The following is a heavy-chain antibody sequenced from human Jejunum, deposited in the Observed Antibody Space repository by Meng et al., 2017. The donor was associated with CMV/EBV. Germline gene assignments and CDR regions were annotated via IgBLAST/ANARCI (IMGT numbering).Heavy chain of an antibody. Sequence: KASEYTFSDYYMQWVRQAPGQGLEWMGWINHQTGDTNYAPKFQGRVTMTRDMSINTVYMEVTRLRSDDTAVYYCAKDAGSYLDYYFDYWGQGTLVTVSS. D-gene: IGHD1-26*01. V-gene: IGHV1-2*02. CDR1: EYTFSDYY. CDR3: AKDAGSYLDYYFDY. J-gene: IGHJ4*02. CDR2: INHQTGDT.